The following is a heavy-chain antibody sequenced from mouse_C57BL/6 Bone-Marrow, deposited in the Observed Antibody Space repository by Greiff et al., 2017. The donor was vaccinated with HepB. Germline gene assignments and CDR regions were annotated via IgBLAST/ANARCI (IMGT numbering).Heavy chain of an antibody. Sequence: VQLQQPGAELVKPGASVKMSCKASGYTFTSYWITWVKQRPGQGLEWIGDIYPGSGSTNYNEKFKSKATLTVDTSTSTAYMQLSSRTSEDSAVYYCSRRRVQAWFAYWGQGTLVTVSA. CDR2: IYPGSGST. V-gene: IGHV1-55*01. J-gene: IGHJ3*01. CDR3: SRRRVQAWFAY. D-gene: IGHD5-1*01. CDR1: GYTFTSYW.